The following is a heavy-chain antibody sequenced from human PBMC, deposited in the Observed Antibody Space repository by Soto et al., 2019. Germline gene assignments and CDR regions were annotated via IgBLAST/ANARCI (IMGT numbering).Heavy chain of an antibody. J-gene: IGHJ4*02. CDR2: IYYSGRT. CDR1: GGSISSDDYY. CDR3: AGDRSNSPDYFDY. Sequence: PSETLSLTCTDSGGSISSDDYYWSWIRQPPGKGLEWIGYIYYSGRTNYNPSLNSRLTISVDTSKNQFSLKLSSVSAADTAVYFCAGDRSNSPDYFDYWGQGILVTVSS. V-gene: IGHV4-30-4*01. D-gene: IGHD6-13*01.